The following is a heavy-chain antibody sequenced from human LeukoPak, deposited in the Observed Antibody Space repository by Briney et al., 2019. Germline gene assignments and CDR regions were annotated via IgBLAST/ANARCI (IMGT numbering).Heavy chain of an antibody. CDR3: AKGGYSSSWYGDY. V-gene: IGHV3-30*02. Sequence: GGSLRLSCAASGFTFSSYGMHWVRQAPGKGLEWVAFIPYDGSNKYYADSVKGRFTISRDNSKNTLYLQMNSLRAEDTAVYYCAKGGYSSSWYGDYWGQGTLVTVSS. CDR1: GFTFSSYG. CDR2: IPYDGSNK. D-gene: IGHD6-13*01. J-gene: IGHJ4*02.